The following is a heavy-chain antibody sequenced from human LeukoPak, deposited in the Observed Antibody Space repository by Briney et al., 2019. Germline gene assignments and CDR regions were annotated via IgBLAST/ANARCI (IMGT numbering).Heavy chain of an antibody. CDR1: GFTFSSYG. D-gene: IGHD6-13*01. Sequence: GGSLRLSCAASGFTFSSYGMHWVRQAPGKGLKWVAFIRYDGSNKYYADSVKGRFTISRDNSKNTLYLQMNSLRAEDTAVYYCASWYYFDYWGQGTLVTVSS. CDR3: ASWYYFDY. V-gene: IGHV3-30*02. CDR2: IRYDGSNK. J-gene: IGHJ4*02.